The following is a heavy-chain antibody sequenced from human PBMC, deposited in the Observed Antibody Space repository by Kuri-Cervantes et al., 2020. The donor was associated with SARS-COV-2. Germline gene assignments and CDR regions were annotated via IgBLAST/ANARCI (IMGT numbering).Heavy chain of an antibody. J-gene: IGHJ3*02. CDR3: ARKTLRGCGGDCPDAFDI. D-gene: IGHD2-21*01. CDR1: GFTFSSYS. Sequence: GGSLRLSCAVSGFTFSSYSMNWVRQAPGKGQEWVSSISSSSSYIYYADSVKGRFTISRDNAKNSLYLQMNSLRAEDTAVYYCARKTLRGCGGDCPDAFDIWGQGTMVTVSS. V-gene: IGHV3-21*01. CDR2: ISSSSSYI.